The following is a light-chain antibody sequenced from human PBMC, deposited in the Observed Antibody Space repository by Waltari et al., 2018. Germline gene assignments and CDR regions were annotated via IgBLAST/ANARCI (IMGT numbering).Light chain of an antibody. CDR2: DVS. J-gene: IGLJ1*01. CDR3: TSYTSSNTYV. Sequence: QSALTQPASVSGSRGQSITISCTGTSSDVGSYNYVSWYQQHPGQAPKLMIYDVSKRPAGVYNRCSGSKSGNTASLTISGLQAEDEADYYCTSYTSSNTYVCGTGTKVTVL. CDR1: SSDVGSYNY. V-gene: IGLV2-14*01.